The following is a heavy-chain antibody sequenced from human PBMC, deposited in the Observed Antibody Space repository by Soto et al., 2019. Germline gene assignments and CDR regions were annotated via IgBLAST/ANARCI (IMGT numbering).Heavy chain of an antibody. CDR3: ARDNLAVQGAFDH. J-gene: IGHJ4*02. CDR1: GFVFSDFQ. D-gene: IGHD3-10*02. Sequence: EVQLLQSAGGLVKPGGSLRLSCAASGFVFSDFQLNWVRQAPGRGLEWLASITGTSAFLFYADSIKGRFTISRDNPKNFWFLQMDSLGPEDTAVYYCARDNLAVQGAFDHWGQGALVTVSS. CDR2: ITGTSAFL. V-gene: IGHV3-21*02.